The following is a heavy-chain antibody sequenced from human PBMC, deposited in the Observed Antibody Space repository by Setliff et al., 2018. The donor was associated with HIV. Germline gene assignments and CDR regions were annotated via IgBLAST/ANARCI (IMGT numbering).Heavy chain of an antibody. J-gene: IGHJ4*02. V-gene: IGHV3-30*04. Sequence: PGGSLRLSCEASGFSFSSYTMNWVRQAPGKGLEWVAVILYDGSNKYYADSVKGRFTISRDNLKNTLYLQMNSLRAEDTAVYYCARERLRFLEWLPLDYWGQGTLVTVSS. CDR2: ILYDGSNK. D-gene: IGHD3-3*01. CDR3: ARERLRFLEWLPLDY. CDR1: GFSFSSYT.